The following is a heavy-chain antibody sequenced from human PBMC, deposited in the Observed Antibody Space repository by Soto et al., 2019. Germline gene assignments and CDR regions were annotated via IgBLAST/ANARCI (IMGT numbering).Heavy chain of an antibody. D-gene: IGHD3-10*01. V-gene: IGHV3-33*01. CDR1: GFTFSSYG. CDR3: ARDRITMVRGVTTVGLPDY. Sequence: QVQLVESGGGVVQPGRSLRLSCAASGFTFSSYGMHWVRQAPGKGLEWVAVIWYDGSNKYYADSVKGRFTISRDNSKNTLYLQMNSLRAEDTAVYYCARDRITMVRGVTTVGLPDYWGQGTLVTVSS. J-gene: IGHJ4*02. CDR2: IWYDGSNK.